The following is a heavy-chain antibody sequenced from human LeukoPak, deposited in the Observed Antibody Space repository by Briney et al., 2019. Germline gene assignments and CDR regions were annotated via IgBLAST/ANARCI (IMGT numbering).Heavy chain of an antibody. CDR1: GGTFNSYA. V-gene: IGHV1-69*05. CDR2: IIPRLGTT. J-gene: IGHJ4*02. CDR3: AADGTD. Sequence: SVKVSCKASGGTFNSYAINWVRQAPGQGLEWMGGIIPRLGTTKYIEKFQGRITITTDESTTTAYMELTSLRSEDTAVYYRAADGTDWGQGTLVTVSS.